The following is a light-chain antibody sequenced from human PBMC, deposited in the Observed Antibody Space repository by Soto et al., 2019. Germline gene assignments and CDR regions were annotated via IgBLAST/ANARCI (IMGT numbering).Light chain of an antibody. V-gene: IGLV1-44*01. CDR3: SSWDDNLDAEV. CDR2: TND. CDR1: SSNIGSNT. Sequence: QSALAQPPSASGTPGQRVTISCSGSSSNIGSNTVNWYQQLPGTAPKLLIYTNDQRPSGVPDRFSGSKSGTSASRAISGPQFEDEADYHCSSWDDNLDAEVFGAGTKVTVL. J-gene: IGLJ1*01.